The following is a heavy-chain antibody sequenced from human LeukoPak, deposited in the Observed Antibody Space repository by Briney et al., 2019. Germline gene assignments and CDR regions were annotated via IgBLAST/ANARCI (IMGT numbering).Heavy chain of an antibody. CDR1: GYTFTSYG. J-gene: IGHJ5*02. CDR3: ARDVDTAYNWFDP. V-gene: IGHV1-3*01. Sequence: ASVKXSCKASGYTFTSYGISWVRQAPGQGLXXXGWINAGNGNTKYSQKFQGRVTITRDTSASTAYMELSSLRSEDTAVYYCARDVDTAYNWFDPWGQGTLVTVSS. D-gene: IGHD5-18*01. CDR2: INAGNGNT.